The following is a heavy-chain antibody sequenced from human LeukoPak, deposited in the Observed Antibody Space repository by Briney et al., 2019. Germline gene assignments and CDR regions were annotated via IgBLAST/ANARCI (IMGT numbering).Heavy chain of an antibody. J-gene: IGHJ6*02. CDR3: ARGASIAAAERLYYYYYGMDV. CDR2: INPNSGGT. D-gene: IGHD6-13*01. CDR1: GYTFTGYY. V-gene: IGHV1-2*02. Sequence: ASVKVSCKASGYTFTGYYMHWVRQTPGQGLEWMGRINPNSGGTNYAQKFQGRVTMTRDTSISTAYMELSRLRSDDTAVYYCARGASIAAAERLYYYYYGMDVWGQGTTVTVSS.